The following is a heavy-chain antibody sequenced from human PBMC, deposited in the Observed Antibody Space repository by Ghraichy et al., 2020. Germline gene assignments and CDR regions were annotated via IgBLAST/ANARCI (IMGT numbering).Heavy chain of an antibody. V-gene: IGHV4-59*01. Sequence: SQTLSLTCTVSGGSISSYYWSWIRQPPGKGLEWIGYIYYSGSTNYNPSLKSRLTISVDTSQNQFSLKLSSVTAADTAVYYCARDMVVGATKYAFDIWGQGAMVTVSS. D-gene: IGHD1-26*01. CDR1: GGSISSYY. CDR2: IYYSGST. J-gene: IGHJ3*02. CDR3: ARDMVVGATKYAFDI.